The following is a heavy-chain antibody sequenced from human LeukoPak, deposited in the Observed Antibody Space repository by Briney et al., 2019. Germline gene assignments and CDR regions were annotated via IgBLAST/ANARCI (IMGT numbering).Heavy chain of an antibody. CDR2: IIPIFGTA. CDR3: ARDRPKWELPIEAYYYYMDV. J-gene: IGHJ6*03. CDR1: GGTFSSYA. V-gene: IGHV1-69*06. D-gene: IGHD1-26*01. Sequence: SVKVSCKASGGTFSSYAISWVRQAPGQGREWMGRIIPIFGTANYAQKFQGRVTITADKSTSTAYMELSSLRSEDTAVYYCARDRPKWELPIEAYYYYMDVWGKGTTVTVSS.